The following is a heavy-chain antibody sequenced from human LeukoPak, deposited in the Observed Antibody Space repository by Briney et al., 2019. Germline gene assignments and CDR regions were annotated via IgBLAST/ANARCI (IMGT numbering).Heavy chain of an antibody. D-gene: IGHD6-6*01. CDR3: ARQTSSIPARPPSSQLPVGKAGWYFDL. Sequence: KPSETLSLSCTVSGASVSSVGYYWSWIRQPPGKGLEWIGYMSYSGSTNYNPSLKSRVTISVDTSKNQSSLKLSSVTAADTPVYYCARQTSSIPARPPSSQLPVGKAGWYFDLWGRGTLVTVSS. CDR1: GASVSSVGYY. CDR2: MSYSGST. V-gene: IGHV4-61*08. J-gene: IGHJ2*01.